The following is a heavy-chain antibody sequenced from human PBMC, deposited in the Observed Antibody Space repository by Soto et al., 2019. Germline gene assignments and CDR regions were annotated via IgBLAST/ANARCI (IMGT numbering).Heavy chain of an antibody. J-gene: IGHJ6*02. Sequence: PSETLALTCTVSGGSISSSSYYWGWIRQPPGKGLEWIGSIYYSGSTYYNPSLKSRVTISVDTSKNQFSLKLSSVTAADTAVYYCARGTVTTFYYYYGMDVWGQGTTVTVSS. V-gene: IGHV4-39*01. CDR3: ARGTVTTFYYYYGMDV. CDR1: GGSISSSSYY. CDR2: IYYSGST. D-gene: IGHD4-17*01.